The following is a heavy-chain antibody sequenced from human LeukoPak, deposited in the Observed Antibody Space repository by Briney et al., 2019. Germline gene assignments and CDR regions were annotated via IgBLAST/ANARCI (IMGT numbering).Heavy chain of an antibody. CDR2: SGRTT. V-gene: IGHV3-23*01. D-gene: IGHD3-22*01. CDR3: AKSWRYYDSSSYYAFDM. J-gene: IGHJ3*02. Sequence: PGGSLRLSCAASGLTFSSYAMSWVRQAPGKGLEWVSSSGRTTNYADSVKGRFTISRDNSENTLYLQMNSLRAEDTAVYYCAKSWRYYDSSSYYAFDMRGQGTMVTVSS. CDR1: GLTFSSYA.